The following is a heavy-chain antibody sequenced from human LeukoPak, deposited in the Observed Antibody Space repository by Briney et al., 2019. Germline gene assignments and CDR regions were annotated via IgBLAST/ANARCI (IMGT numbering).Heavy chain of an antibody. CDR2: MNPNSGNT. CDR3: ARVGLDIVVVPAATYGTDV. D-gene: IGHD2-2*03. V-gene: IGHV1-8*01. CDR1: GYTFTSYD. J-gene: IGHJ6*02. Sequence: ASVKVSCKASGYTFTSYDINWARQATGQGLEWMGWMNPNSGNTGYAQKFQGRVTMTRNTSISTAYMELSSLRSEDTAVYYCARVGLDIVVVPAATYGTDVWGQGTTVTVSS.